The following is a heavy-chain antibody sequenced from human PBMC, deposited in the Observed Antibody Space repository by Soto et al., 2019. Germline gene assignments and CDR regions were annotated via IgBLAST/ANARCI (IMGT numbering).Heavy chain of an antibody. Sequence: SVKVSCQASGGTFSSYTISWVRQAPGQGLEWMGRIIPILGIANYAQKFQGRVTITADKSTSTAYMELSSLRSEDTAVYYCAREGVVIISGPHDAFDIWGQGTMVTVSS. CDR2: IIPILGIA. V-gene: IGHV1-69*04. J-gene: IGHJ3*02. CDR1: GGTFSSYT. D-gene: IGHD3-3*01. CDR3: AREGVVIISGPHDAFDI.